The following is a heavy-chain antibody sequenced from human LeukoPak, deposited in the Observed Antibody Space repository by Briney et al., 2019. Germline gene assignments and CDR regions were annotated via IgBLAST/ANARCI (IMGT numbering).Heavy chain of an antibody. CDR1: GGSISSYY. V-gene: IGHV4-59*08. CDR3: ARQDRGWPNWFDP. CDR2: IYYSGST. Sequence: PSETLSLTCTVSGGSISSYYWSWIRQPPGKGLEWIGYIYYSGSTNYNPSLKSRVTISVDTSKNQFSLKLSSVTAANTAVYYCARQDRGWPNWFDPWGQGTLVTVSS. J-gene: IGHJ5*02. D-gene: IGHD6-19*01.